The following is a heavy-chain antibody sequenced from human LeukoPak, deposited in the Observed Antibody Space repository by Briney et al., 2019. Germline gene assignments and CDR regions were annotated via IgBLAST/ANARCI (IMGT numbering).Heavy chain of an antibody. Sequence: GASVKVSCKASGGTFSSYAISWVRQAPGQGLEWMGGIIPIFGTANYAQKFQGRVTITADESTSTAYMELSSLRSEDTAVYYCARDWYCSGGSCPGYFDYWGQGTLVTVSS. J-gene: IGHJ4*02. CDR3: ARDWYCSGGSCPGYFDY. D-gene: IGHD2-15*01. CDR1: GGTFSSYA. CDR2: IIPIFGTA. V-gene: IGHV1-69*13.